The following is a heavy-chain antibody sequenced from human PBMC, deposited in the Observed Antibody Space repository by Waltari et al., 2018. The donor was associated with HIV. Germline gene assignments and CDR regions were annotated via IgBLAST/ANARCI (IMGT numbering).Heavy chain of an antibody. D-gene: IGHD3-10*01. V-gene: IGHV4-34*02. CDR2: INHSGRT. CDR3: ARGQYGPGSREDY. CDR1: GGSSSTYY. Sequence: QVQLQQWGTGLLKPSEPLSLTCAVQGGSSSTYYWSWIRQPPGKGLEWIAEINHSGRTNYNPSLKSRLTISVDTSKTQFSVKLTSVTAADTAVYFCARGQYGPGSREDYCGQGTLVTVAS. J-gene: IGHJ4*02.